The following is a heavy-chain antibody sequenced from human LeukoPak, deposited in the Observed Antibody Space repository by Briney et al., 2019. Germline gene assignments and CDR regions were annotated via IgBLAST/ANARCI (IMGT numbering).Heavy chain of an antibody. CDR1: GFTVSSNY. Sequence: GGSLRLSCAASGFTVSSNYMSWVRQAPGKGLEWVSVIYSGGSTYYADSVKGRFTISRDNSKNTLYLQMNSLRAEDTAVNYCAREDYYDSSGYILDYWGQGTLVTVSS. J-gene: IGHJ4*02. CDR2: IYSGGST. CDR3: AREDYYDSSGYILDY. D-gene: IGHD3-22*01. V-gene: IGHV3-66*01.